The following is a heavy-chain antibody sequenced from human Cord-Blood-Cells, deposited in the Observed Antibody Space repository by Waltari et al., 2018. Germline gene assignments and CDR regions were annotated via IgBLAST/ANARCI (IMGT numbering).Heavy chain of an antibody. CDR2: IYYSGST. D-gene: IGHD3-3*01. J-gene: IGHJ4*02. CDR3: ASRLGSGYDY. CDR1: GGSISSSSHY. Sequence: QLQLQESGSGLVKPSVTLSLIRTASGGSISSSSHYWCWIRRPPGKGLEWIGSIYYSGSTYYNPSLKSRVTISVDTSKNQFSLKLSSVTAADTAVYYCASRLGSGYDYWGQGTLVTVSS. V-gene: IGHV4-39*01.